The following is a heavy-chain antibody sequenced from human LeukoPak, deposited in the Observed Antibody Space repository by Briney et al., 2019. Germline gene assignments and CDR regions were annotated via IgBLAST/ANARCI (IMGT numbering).Heavy chain of an antibody. Sequence: ASVKVSCKASGYTFTGYYMHWVRQAPGQGLEWMGWISAYNGNTNYAQKLQGRVTMTTDTSTSTAYMELRSLRSDDTAVYYCARENYPPQSQNYFDYWGQGILVTVSS. V-gene: IGHV1-18*04. CDR2: ISAYNGNT. D-gene: IGHD5-24*01. CDR3: ARENYPPQSQNYFDY. J-gene: IGHJ4*02. CDR1: GYTFTGYY.